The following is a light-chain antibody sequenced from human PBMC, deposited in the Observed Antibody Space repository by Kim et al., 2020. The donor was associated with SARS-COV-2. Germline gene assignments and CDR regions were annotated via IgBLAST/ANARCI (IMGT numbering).Light chain of an antibody. CDR3: SLHASPNNDYV. CDR1: TGYFRRYLF. CDR2: EVT. V-gene: IGLV2-8*01. Sequence: QSHNPTWTRTTGYFRRYLFVSWYQQHRHKSPKVIIFEVTKRSSWVPDRFAGAKAGNTASLTVSGLQAKNEADYYCSLHASPNNDYVFGTGTKVTVL. J-gene: IGLJ1*01.